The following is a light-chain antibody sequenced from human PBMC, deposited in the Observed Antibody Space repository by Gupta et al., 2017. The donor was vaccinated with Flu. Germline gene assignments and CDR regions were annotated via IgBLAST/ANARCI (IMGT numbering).Light chain of an antibody. CDR2: HAS. CDR1: QSVGIN. Sequence: GEGATLSCRASQSVGINLAWYQQKPGQAPRLLIFHASSRASGIPARFSASRAGTDFTLTISGLQSEDFAVYSCQQYNNWPPTFGPGAKVEVK. V-gene: IGKV3-15*01. J-gene: IGKJ1*01. CDR3: QQYNNWPPT.